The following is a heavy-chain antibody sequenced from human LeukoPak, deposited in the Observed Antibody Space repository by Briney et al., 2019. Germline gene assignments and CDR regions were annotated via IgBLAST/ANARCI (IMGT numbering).Heavy chain of an antibody. CDR3: ATNWNDLLGAFDI. J-gene: IGHJ3*02. D-gene: IGHD1-20*01. V-gene: IGHV1-24*01. Sequence: ASVTVSCKVSGYTLTELSMHWVRQAPGKRLEWMGGFDPEDGETIYAQKFQGRVTMTEDTSTDTAHMELSSLRSEDTAVYYCATNWNDLLGAFDIWGQGTMVTVSS. CDR1: GYTLTELS. CDR2: FDPEDGET.